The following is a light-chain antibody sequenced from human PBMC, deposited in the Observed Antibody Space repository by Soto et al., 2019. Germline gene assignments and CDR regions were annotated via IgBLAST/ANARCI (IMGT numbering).Light chain of an antibody. CDR1: SSEVGSYNL. CDR3: CSYAGSSTFVV. V-gene: IGLV2-23*02. CDR2: EVS. Sequence: QSALTQPASVSGSPGRSITISCTGTSSEVGSYNLVSWYQQHPGKAPKIMIYEVSKRPSGVSSRFSASKSGNTASLTISGLQAEDEANYYCCSYAGSSTFVVFGGGTKLTVL. J-gene: IGLJ2*01.